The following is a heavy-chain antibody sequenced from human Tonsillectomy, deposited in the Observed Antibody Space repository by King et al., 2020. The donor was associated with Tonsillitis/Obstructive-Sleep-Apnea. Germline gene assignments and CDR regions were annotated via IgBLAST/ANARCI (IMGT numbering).Heavy chain of an antibody. Sequence: QLQESGPGLVKQSETLSLTCTVSGGSISSYYWSWSRQPPGKGLVWIGYIYYSRSTNYNPSLKSRVTISVDTSKNQFSLNLSSVTAADTDVYYCARGVYDFWSGYYVYYYYYMDFWGKGTTVTVSS. J-gene: IGHJ6*03. CDR2: IYYSRST. D-gene: IGHD3-3*01. CDR1: GGSISSYY. CDR3: ARGVYDFWSGYYVYYYYYMDF. V-gene: IGHV4-59*01.